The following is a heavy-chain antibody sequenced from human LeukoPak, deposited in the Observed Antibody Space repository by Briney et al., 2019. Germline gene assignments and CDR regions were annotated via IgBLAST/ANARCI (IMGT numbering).Heavy chain of an antibody. J-gene: IGHJ4*02. V-gene: IGHV4-61*01. CDR1: GGSVSSGSYY. CDR2: INHSGST. Sequence: SETLSLTCTVSGGSVSSGSYYWSWIRQPPGKGLEWIGEINHSGSTNYNPSLKSRVTISVDTSKNQFSLKLSSVTAADTAVYYCARGTTVPYFDYWGQGTLVTVSS. D-gene: IGHD4-17*01. CDR3: ARGTTVPYFDY.